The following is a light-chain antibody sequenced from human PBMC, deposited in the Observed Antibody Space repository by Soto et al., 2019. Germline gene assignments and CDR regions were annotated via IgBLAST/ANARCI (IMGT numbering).Light chain of an antibody. CDR3: QQRNVWPPIA. CDR1: QSVSSSY. V-gene: IGKV3-11*01. Sequence: EIVLTQSPGTLSLSPGERATLSCRASQSVSSSYLAWYQQKPGQAPRLVIFDASNRANGVPARFGGSGSGTDFTLTINSLEPEDFAVYYCQQRNVWPPIAFGQGTRLEI. J-gene: IGKJ5*01. CDR2: DAS.